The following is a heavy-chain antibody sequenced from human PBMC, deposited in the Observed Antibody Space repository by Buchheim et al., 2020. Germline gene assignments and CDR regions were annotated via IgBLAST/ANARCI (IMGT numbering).Heavy chain of an antibody. CDR1: GGSISSNNYY. CDR2: FYYDGNT. J-gene: IGHJ5*02. Sequence: QLHFQESGPGPVKPSETLSLTCTVSGGSISSNNYYGAWIRQSPGKALEWIGGFYYDGNTYYNPSLKSRGTISVDTSQNQFPLSLYSVTAADTAMYYCARHHTNRWFKPWGQG. CDR3: ARHHTNRWFKP. D-gene: IGHD1-14*01. V-gene: IGHV4-39*01.